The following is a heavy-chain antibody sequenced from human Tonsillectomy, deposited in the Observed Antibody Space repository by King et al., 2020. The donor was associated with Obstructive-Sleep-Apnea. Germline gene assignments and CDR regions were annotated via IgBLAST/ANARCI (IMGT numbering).Heavy chain of an antibody. J-gene: IGHJ3*02. Sequence: LQLQESGPGLVKPSQTLSLTCTVSGASISSGGYYWSWIRQHPGKGLEWIGYIYYSGNTYYNPSLKSRVTISVDTPKNQFSLKLTSVTAADTAVYYCASAGYHGSGSYAFDIWGQGTMVTVSS. V-gene: IGHV4-31*03. CDR1: GASISSGGYY. CDR3: ASAGYHGSGSYAFDI. D-gene: IGHD3-10*01. CDR2: IYYSGNT.